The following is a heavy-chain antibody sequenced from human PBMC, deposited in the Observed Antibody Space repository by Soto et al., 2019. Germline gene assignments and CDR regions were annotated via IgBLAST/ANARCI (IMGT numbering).Heavy chain of an antibody. J-gene: IGHJ3*01. V-gene: IGHV3-53*01. D-gene: IGHD1-1*01. CDR2: LYDVDGS. CDR3: ATWHEREHAFDV. CDR1: GLTISGKKY. Sequence: DVQLVESGGGLIQPGESLRLSCAAFGLTISGKKYVAWVRQAPGKGLEWVSALYDVDGSFYADSVTGRFTTSSDSSKTTVSLQIYDLRPDDTAVYYCATWHEREHAFDVWGQGTTVTISS.